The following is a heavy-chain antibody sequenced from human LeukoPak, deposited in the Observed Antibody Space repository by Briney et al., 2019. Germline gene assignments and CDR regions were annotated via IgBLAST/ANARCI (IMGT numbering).Heavy chain of an antibody. D-gene: IGHD3-22*01. J-gene: IGHJ4*02. V-gene: IGHV3-11*01. CDR1: GFTFSDYY. Sequence: PGGSLRLSCAASGFTFSDYYMSWIRQAPGKGLECVSYISSSGSTIYYADSVKGRFTISRDNAKNSLYLQMNSLRAEDTAVYYCARKTSDQYYYDSSGYPHYWGQGTLVTVSS. CDR3: ARKTSDQYYYDSSGYPHY. CDR2: ISSSGSTI.